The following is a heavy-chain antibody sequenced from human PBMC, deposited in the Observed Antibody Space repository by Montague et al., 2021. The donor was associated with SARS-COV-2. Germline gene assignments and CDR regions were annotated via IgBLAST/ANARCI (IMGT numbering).Heavy chain of an antibody. V-gene: IGHV4-39*01. CDR1: GGSVRSAIYY. CDR2: VYYTGRT. J-gene: IGHJ6*02. CDR3: ARHKRVVEREPLGGMDV. Sequence: SETLSLTCTVSGGSVRSAIYYWGWIRQPPEKGPEWIGRVYYTGRTSYXSSLMGRVTISVDTSQNQFSLKLNSVTAADTAVYFCARHKRVVEREPLGGMDVWGQGTTVIVSS. D-gene: IGHD3-16*01.